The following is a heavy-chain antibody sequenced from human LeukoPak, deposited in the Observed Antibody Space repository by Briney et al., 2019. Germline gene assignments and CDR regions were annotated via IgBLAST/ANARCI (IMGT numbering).Heavy chain of an antibody. V-gene: IGHV3-30*02. CDR1: GFTFRSYG. D-gene: IGHD1-7*01. J-gene: IGHJ3*02. Sequence: PGGTLRLSCAASGFTFRSYGMHWVRQAPGKGVEWGAFIRYDGSNKYYADSVKGRFTISRDNSKNTLYMQMNSLRAEDTAVYYCAKDRFSGTKADAFDIWGQGTIVTVSS. CDR3: AKDRFSGTKADAFDI. CDR2: IRYDGSNK.